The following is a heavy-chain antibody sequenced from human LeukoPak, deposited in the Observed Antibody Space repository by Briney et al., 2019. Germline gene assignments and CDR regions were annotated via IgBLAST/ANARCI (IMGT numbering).Heavy chain of an antibody. V-gene: IGHV3-23*01. J-gene: IGHJ4*02. CDR2: ISGSGGST. CDR3: AKDGIYCSGGSCYSRYYFDY. D-gene: IGHD2-15*01. CDR1: GFTFSSYA. Sequence: GGSLRLSCAASGFTFSSYAMSWVRQAPGKGLEWVSAISGSGGSTYYADSVKGRFTISRDNSKNTLYLQMNSLRAEDTAVYYCAKDGIYCSGGSCYSRYYFDYWGQGTLVTVSS.